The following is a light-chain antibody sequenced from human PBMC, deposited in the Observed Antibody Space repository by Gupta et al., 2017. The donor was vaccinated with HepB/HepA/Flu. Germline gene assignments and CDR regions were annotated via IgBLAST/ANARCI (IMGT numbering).Light chain of an antibody. CDR3: KQDLQTPWT. CDR1: HSSRHSNGYNY. J-gene: IGKJ1*01. V-gene: IGKV2-28*01. CDR2: LGS. Sequence: DIVIMRYPLSLPVTPGEPTSTPCSTSHSSRHSNGYNYLDWYLQKPGQSPHLLIYLGSKRASGAPDRFSGSGSGTDFTLKISRGEAEDVGVYYCKQDLQTPWTFGQGTKVEIK.